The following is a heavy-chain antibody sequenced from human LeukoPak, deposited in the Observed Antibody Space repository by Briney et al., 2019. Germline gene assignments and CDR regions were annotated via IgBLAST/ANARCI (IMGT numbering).Heavy chain of an antibody. D-gene: IGHD3-3*01. V-gene: IGHV3-21*01. Sequence: GGSLRLSCAASGFTFSSYSMNWVRQAPGKGLEWVSSISSSSSYIYYADSVKGRFTISRDNAKNPLYLQMNSLRAEDTAVYYCARAIDDFWSGYYNWGQGTLVTVSS. CDR2: ISSSSSYI. J-gene: IGHJ4*02. CDR3: ARAIDDFWSGYYN. CDR1: GFTFSSYS.